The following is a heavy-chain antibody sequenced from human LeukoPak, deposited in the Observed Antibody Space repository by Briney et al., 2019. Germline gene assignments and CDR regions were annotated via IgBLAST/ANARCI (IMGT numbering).Heavy chain of an antibody. Sequence: SETLSLTCTVSGGSISSSSYYWGWIRQPPGKGLEWIGSIYYSGSTYYNPSLKSRVTISVDTSKNQLSLKLSSVTAADTAVYYCARDRGEAALDYWGQGTLVTVSS. CDR1: GGSISSSSYY. CDR2: IYYSGST. J-gene: IGHJ4*02. V-gene: IGHV4-39*07. D-gene: IGHD6-6*01. CDR3: ARDRGEAALDY.